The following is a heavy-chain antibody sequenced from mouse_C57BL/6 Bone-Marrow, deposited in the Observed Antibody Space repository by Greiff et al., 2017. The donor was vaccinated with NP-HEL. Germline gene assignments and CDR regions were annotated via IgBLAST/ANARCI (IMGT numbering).Heavy chain of an antibody. CDR3: FMGPVYFDY. V-gene: IGHV1-64*01. Sequence: QVQLQQPGAELVKPGASVKLSCKASGYTFTSYWMHWVKQSPGQGLEWIGMIHPNSGSTNYNEKFKSKATLTVNKSSSTAYMQVSSLTSEDYTVNYCFMGPVYFDYWGQGTTLTVSS. CDR1: GYTFTSYW. CDR2: IHPNSGST. D-gene: IGHD4-1*01. J-gene: IGHJ2*01.